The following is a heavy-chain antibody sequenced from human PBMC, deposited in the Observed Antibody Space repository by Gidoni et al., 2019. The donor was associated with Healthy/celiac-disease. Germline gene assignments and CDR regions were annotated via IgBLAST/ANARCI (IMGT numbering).Heavy chain of an antibody. V-gene: IGHV3-33*08. CDR3: ARDRRDRYWYFDL. D-gene: IGHD2-15*01. Sequence: QVQLVESGGGVVQPGRSLRLSCAASGFTFSSYGMHWVGQAPGKGLEWVAVIWYDGSNKYYADSVKGRFTISRDNSKNTLYLQMNSLRAEDTAVYYCARDRRDRYWYFDLWGRGTLVTVSS. J-gene: IGHJ2*01. CDR2: IWYDGSNK. CDR1: GFTFSSYG.